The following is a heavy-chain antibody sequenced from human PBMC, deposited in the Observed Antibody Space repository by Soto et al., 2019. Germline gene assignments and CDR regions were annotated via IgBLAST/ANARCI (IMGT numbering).Heavy chain of an antibody. CDR3: ARDGGDSSGWYGLSWFDP. CDR2: IIPIFGTA. D-gene: IGHD6-19*01. Sequence: QVQLVQSGAEVKKPGSSVKVSCKASGGTFSSYAISWVRQAPGQGLEWMGGIIPIFGTANYAQKFQGRVTITADESTSTAYMELSSLRSEDTAVYYCARDGGDSSGWYGLSWFDPWGQGTLVTVSS. J-gene: IGHJ5*02. CDR1: GGTFSSYA. V-gene: IGHV1-69*12.